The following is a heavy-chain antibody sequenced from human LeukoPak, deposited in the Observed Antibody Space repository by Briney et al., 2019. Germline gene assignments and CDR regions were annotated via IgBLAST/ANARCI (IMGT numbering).Heavy chain of an antibody. CDR3: AKDHNYASGSSYLVGPHYYYMDV. V-gene: IGHV3-23*01. Sequence: QPGGSLRLSCAASGFTFSTYGMNWVRQAPGKGLEWVSAISGSGDTTYYADSVKGRFTISGDNSRNTLYLEIHSLRAEDAAVYNCAKDHNYASGSSYLVGPHYYYMDVWGKGTTVTISS. CDR1: GFTFSTYG. CDR2: ISGSGDTT. J-gene: IGHJ6*03. D-gene: IGHD3-10*01.